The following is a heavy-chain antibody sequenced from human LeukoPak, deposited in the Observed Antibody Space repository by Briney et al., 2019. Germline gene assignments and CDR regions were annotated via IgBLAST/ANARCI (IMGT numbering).Heavy chain of an antibody. CDR2: ISSSSSTI. V-gene: IGHV3-48*02. J-gene: IGHJ3*02. Sequence: GGSLRLSCAASGFTFSGYSMNWVRQAPGKGLEWVSYISSSSSTIYYADSVKGRFTISRDNAKNSLYLQMNSLRDEDTAVYYCARDRNYYDSSGPDAFDIWGQGTMVTVSS. CDR1: GFTFSGYS. D-gene: IGHD3-22*01. CDR3: ARDRNYYDSSGPDAFDI.